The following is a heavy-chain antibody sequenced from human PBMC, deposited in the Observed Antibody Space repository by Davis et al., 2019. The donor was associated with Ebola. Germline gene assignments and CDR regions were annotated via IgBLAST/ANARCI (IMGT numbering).Heavy chain of an antibody. CDR3: ARDDRVMITFGGVIVDYYYYYGMDV. Sequence: PGGSLRLSCAASGFTFSSYAMSWVRQAPGKGLEWVSAISGSGGSTYYADSVKGRFTISRDNSKNTLYLQMNSLRAEDTAVYYCARDDRVMITFGGVIVDYYYYYGMDVWGQGTTVTVSS. J-gene: IGHJ6*02. V-gene: IGHV3-23*01. CDR2: ISGSGGST. D-gene: IGHD3-16*02. CDR1: GFTFSSYA.